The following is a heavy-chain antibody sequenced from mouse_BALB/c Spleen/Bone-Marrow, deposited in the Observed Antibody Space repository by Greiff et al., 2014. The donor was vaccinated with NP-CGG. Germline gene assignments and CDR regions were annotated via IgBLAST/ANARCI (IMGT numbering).Heavy chain of an antibody. CDR3: TRGSSYVGYAMDY. CDR1: GYTFTNNW. V-gene: IGHV1-69*02. Sequence: QVQLQQSGAELVRPGASVKLSCKASGYTFTNNWINWVKQRPGQGLEWIGNIYPSDSYTNYNQKFKDKATLTVDKSSSTAYTQLSSPTSEDSAVYYCTRGSSYVGYAMDYWGQGTSVTVSS. CDR2: IYPSDSYT. J-gene: IGHJ4*01. D-gene: IGHD1-1*01.